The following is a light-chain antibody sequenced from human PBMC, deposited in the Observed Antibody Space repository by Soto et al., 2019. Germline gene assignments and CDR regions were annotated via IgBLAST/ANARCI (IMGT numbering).Light chain of an antibody. CDR1: SSDVGGYNY. CDR2: EVS. CDR3: TSYVGGHNHYV. Sequence: QSALTQPPSASGSPGQSVTISCTGTSSDVGGYNYVSWYQQHPGKAPKVVIYEVSKRPSGVPDRFSGSKSGNTASLTVSGLQAEDEADYYCTSYVGGHNHYVFGTGTKVTVL. J-gene: IGLJ1*01. V-gene: IGLV2-8*01.